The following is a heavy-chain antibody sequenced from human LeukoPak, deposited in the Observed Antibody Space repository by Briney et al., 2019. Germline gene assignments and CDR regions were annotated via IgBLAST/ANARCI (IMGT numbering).Heavy chain of an antibody. Sequence: ASVKVSCKASGYTFTGYYMHWVRQAPGQGLEWMGWINPNSGGTNYAQKFQGRVTMTRDTSISTAYMELSRLRSDDTAVYYCARNQRDSSSWYFLRASYYYYYMDVWGKGTTVTVSS. V-gene: IGHV1-2*02. CDR2: INPNSGGT. D-gene: IGHD6-13*01. CDR3: ARNQRDSSSWYFLRASYYYYYMDV. J-gene: IGHJ6*03. CDR1: GYTFTGYY.